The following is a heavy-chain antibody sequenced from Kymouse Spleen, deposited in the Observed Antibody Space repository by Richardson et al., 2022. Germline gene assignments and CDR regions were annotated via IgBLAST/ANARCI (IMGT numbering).Heavy chain of an antibody. Sequence: QVQLVESGGGVVQPGRSLRLSCAASGFTFSSYGMHWVRQAPGKGLEWVAVISYDGSNKYYADSVKGRFTISRDNSKNTLYLQMNSLRAEDTAVYYCAKDQYSGYRGNYYGMDVWGQGTTVTVSS. CDR3: AKDQYSGYRGNYYGMDV. V-gene: IGHV3-30*18. CDR1: GFTFSSYG. J-gene: IGHJ6*02. D-gene: IGHD5-12*01. CDR2: ISYDGSNK.